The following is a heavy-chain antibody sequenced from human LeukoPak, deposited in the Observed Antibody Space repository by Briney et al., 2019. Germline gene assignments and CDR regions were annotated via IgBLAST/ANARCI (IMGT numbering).Heavy chain of an antibody. D-gene: IGHD3-22*01. J-gene: IGHJ4*02. CDR3: ARDRLYDSSGYYLGDFDY. CDR1: GGSMSNYY. V-gene: IGHV4-59*12. Sequence: SETLSLTCTVSGGSMSNYYWNWIRQPPGKGLEWIGYMFYTGSGKYNPSLKSRVTISVDTSKRQISLQLNSVTPEDTAVYYCARDRLYDSSGYYLGDFDYWGQGTLVTVSS. CDR2: MFYTGSG.